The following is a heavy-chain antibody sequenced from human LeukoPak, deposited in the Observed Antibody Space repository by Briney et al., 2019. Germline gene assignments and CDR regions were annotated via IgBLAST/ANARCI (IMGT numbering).Heavy chain of an antibody. CDR3: AKRTDSSGYYSFDY. J-gene: IGHJ4*02. D-gene: IGHD3-22*01. CDR1: GFTFSSYG. CDR2: IRYDGSNK. Sequence: GGSLRLSCAASGFTFSSYGMHWVRQAPGKGLEWVAFIRYDGSNKYYADSVKGRFTISRDNSKNTLYLQMNSQRAEDTAVYYCAKRTDSSGYYSFDYWGQGTLVTVSS. V-gene: IGHV3-30*02.